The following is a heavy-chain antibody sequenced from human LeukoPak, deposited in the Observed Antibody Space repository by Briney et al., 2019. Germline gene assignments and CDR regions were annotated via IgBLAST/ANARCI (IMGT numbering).Heavy chain of an antibody. Sequence: GRSLRLSCAVSGFTFDDYAMHWVRQAPGKGLEWVSGISWNSGSIGYADSVKGRFTISRDNAKNSLYLQMNSLRAEDTALYYCAESCSSTSCYRFDSWGQGTLVTVSS. V-gene: IGHV3-9*01. CDR3: AESCSSTSCYRFDS. J-gene: IGHJ5*01. CDR1: GFTFDDYA. D-gene: IGHD2-2*02. CDR2: ISWNSGSI.